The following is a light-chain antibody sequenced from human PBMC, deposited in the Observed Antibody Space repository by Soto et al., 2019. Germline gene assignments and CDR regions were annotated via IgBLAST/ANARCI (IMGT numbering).Light chain of an antibody. Sequence: EIVLTQSPVTLSVSPGDGATLSCRASQTVGSDLAWYQQKPGQAPRLLIYGASTWATGVSARFSGSGSVTDFTLTIHNLQNHDCAVYYCLHHIDWLVTFDQGITV. J-gene: IGKJ2*01. CDR1: QTVGSD. V-gene: IGKV3-15*01. CDR2: GAS. CDR3: LHHIDWLVT.